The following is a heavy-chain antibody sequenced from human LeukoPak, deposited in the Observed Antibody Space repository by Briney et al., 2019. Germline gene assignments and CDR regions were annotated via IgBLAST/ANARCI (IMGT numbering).Heavy chain of an antibody. V-gene: IGHV3-7*01. CDR3: TRDRSRAEDD. Sequence: GGSLRLSCAASGSTFSGHWMSWVRQAPGTGKEREANINQGGSDKYYVDSVKGRFTISRDNANNLLYLQMNSLRGEDTAVYYCTRDRSRAEDDWGQGTLVTVSS. CDR1: GSTFSGHW. CDR2: INQGGSDK. J-gene: IGHJ4*02. D-gene: IGHD1-14*01.